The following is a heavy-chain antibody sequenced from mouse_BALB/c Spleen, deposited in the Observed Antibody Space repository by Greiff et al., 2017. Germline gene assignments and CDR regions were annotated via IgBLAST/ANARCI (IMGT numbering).Heavy chain of an antibody. CDR1: GFSLTSYG. CDR2: IWAGGST. J-gene: IGHJ2*01. Sequence: QVQLKESGPGLVAPSQSLSITCTVSGFSLTSYGVHWVRQPPGKGLEWLGVIWAGGSTNYNSALMSRLSISKDNSKSQVFLKMNSLQTDDTAMYYCARGGGNYPYYFDYWGQGTTLTVSS. D-gene: IGHD2-1*01. CDR3: ARGGGNYPYYFDY. V-gene: IGHV2-9*02.